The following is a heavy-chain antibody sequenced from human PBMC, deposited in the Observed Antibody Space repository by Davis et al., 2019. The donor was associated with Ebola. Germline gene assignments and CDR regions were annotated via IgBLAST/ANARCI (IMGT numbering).Heavy chain of an antibody. D-gene: IGHD6-6*01. CDR2: MTSGGYST. J-gene: IGHJ4*02. CDR1: GFTFSHYA. V-gene: IGHV3-23*01. CDR3: ARDLGSSTDY. Sequence: PGGSLRLSCAASGFTFSHYAMNWVRQAPGKGLEWVSSMTSGGYSTYYADSVKGRFTISRDNSKNTLYLQMNSLRADDTAVYYCARDLGSSTDYWGQGTLVTVSS.